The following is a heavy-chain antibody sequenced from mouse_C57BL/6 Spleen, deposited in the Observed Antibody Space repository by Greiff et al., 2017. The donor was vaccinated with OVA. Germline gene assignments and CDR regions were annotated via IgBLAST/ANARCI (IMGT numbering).Heavy chain of an antibody. J-gene: IGHJ1*03. D-gene: IGHD1-1*01. CDR3: ARNYVSSGDFDV. Sequence: VQLKESGPELVKPGASVKIPCKASGYTFTDYNMDWVKQSPGQSLEWIGDINPNNGGTLYNQKFKGKATLTVDKSSSTAYMELRSLTSEDTAVYYCARNYVSSGDFDVWGTGTTVTVSS. CDR1: GYTFTDYN. CDR2: INPNNGGT. V-gene: IGHV1-18*01.